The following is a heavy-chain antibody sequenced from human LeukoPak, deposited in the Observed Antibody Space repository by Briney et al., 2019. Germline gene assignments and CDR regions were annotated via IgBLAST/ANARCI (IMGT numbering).Heavy chain of an antibody. V-gene: IGHV3-11*01. J-gene: IGHJ6*03. CDR2: ISSSGSTI. D-gene: IGHD3-10*01. CDR3: ARDPNYGSGSYYLYYYYMDV. CDR1: GFTFSDYY. Sequence: PGGSLRLSCAASGFTFSDYYMSWIRQAPGKGLEWVSYISSSGSTIYYADSVKGRFTISRDNAKNSLYLQMNSLRAEDTAVYYCARDPNYGSGSYYLYYYYMDVWGKGTTVTISS.